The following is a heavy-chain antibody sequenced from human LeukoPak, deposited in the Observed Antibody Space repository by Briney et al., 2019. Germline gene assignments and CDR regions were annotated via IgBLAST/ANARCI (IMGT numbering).Heavy chain of an antibody. D-gene: IGHD3-22*01. Sequence: SETLSLTCSVSGVSISSGDYYWTWIRQPPGKGLEWIGYIYYSGSTYYNPSLKSRVTISVDTSKNQFSLKLSSVTAADTAVYFCARGYNSDSSGYYPDWYFALWGRGTLVTVSS. J-gene: IGHJ2*01. V-gene: IGHV4-30-4*01. CDR3: ARGYNSDSSGYYPDWYFAL. CDR1: GVSISSGDYY. CDR2: IYYSGST.